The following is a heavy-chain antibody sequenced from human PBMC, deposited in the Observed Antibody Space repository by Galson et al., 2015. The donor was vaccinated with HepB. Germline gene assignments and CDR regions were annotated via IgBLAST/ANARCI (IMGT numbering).Heavy chain of an antibody. CDR1: GFSLTTDGVR. CDR2: IDWDDDK. Sequence: PALVEPTQTLTLTCTFSGFSLTTDGVRVNWIRQPPGKALEWLARIDWDDDKFYSTSLETRLTISKDTSKNQVVLTMTNMDPLDTATYYCARGGNAFDIWGQGTMVTVSS. J-gene: IGHJ3*02. CDR3: ARGGNAFDI. V-gene: IGHV2-70*04.